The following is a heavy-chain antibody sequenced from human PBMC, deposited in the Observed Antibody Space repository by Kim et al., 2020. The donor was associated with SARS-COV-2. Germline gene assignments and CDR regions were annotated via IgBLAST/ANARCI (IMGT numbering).Heavy chain of an antibody. CDR3: ARDSLRGYSGYDYPDNWFYP. Sequence: SVKVSCKASGGTFSSYAISWVRQAPGQGLEWMGGIIPIFGTANYAQKFQGRVTITADESTSTAYMELSSLRSEDTAVYYCARDSLRGYSGYDYPDNWFYPWGQGTLVTFSS. CDR2: IIPIFGTA. V-gene: IGHV1-69*13. D-gene: IGHD5-12*01. CDR1: GGTFSSYA. J-gene: IGHJ5*02.